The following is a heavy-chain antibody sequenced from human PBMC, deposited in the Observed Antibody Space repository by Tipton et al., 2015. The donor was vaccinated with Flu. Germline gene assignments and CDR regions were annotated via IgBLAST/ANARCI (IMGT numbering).Heavy chain of an antibody. CDR2: INEVGTTI. CDR1: GFSVSAYW. Sequence: SLRLSCTASGFSVSAYWMHWVRQAPGQGLVWVSRINEVGTTINYADSVKGRFTISRDNAKNTIYLQMNSLRAEGTAVYYCAKDFGGPSDSWGQGTLVTVSA. J-gene: IGHJ4*02. CDR3: AKDFGGPSDS. D-gene: IGHD3-16*01. V-gene: IGHV3-74*01.